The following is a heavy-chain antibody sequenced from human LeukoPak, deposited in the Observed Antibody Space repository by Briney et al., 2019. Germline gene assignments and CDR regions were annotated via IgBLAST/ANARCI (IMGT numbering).Heavy chain of an antibody. D-gene: IGHD3-10*01. CDR1: GGSLSSGSYY. CDR3: ARGQWFRAF. CDR2: IHYSGSA. J-gene: IGHJ4*02. V-gene: IGHV4-61*01. Sequence: PSETLSLTCTVSGGSLSSGSYYWTWIRQPPGKGLEWIGEIHYSGSATYNPSLKSRVTISVDTSKNQFSLKMNSVTAADTAVYYCARGQWFRAFWSRGTPVTVSS.